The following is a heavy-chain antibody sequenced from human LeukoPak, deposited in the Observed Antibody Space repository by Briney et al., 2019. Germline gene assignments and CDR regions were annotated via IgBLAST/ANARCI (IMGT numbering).Heavy chain of an antibody. Sequence: SETLSLTCTVSGGSISTFYWSWIRQPAGKGLEWIGRVYTSGSTNYNPSLKSRVTMSVDTSKDQFSLKLSSVTAADTAVYYCARMRYGSGSYTYFDYWGQGTLVTVSS. D-gene: IGHD3-10*01. CDR1: GGSISTFY. V-gene: IGHV4-4*07. CDR2: VYTSGST. J-gene: IGHJ4*02. CDR3: ARMRYGSGSYTYFDY.